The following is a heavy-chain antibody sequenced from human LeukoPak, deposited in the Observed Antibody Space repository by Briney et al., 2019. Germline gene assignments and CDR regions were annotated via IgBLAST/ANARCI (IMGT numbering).Heavy chain of an antibody. D-gene: IGHD3-10*01. CDR3: ARFGDPTSDY. Sequence: ASVKVSCKASGGTFSSYTISWVRQAPGQGLEWMGRIIPTLGIANYAQKFQGRVTITADKSTSTAYMELSSLISEDTAVYYCARFGDPTSDYWGQGTLVTVSS. J-gene: IGHJ4*02. CDR2: IIPTLGIA. V-gene: IGHV1-69*02. CDR1: GGTFSSYT.